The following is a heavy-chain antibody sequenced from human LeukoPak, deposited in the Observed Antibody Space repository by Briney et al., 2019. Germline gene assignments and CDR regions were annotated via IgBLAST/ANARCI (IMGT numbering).Heavy chain of an antibody. CDR2: VNHSGST. D-gene: IGHD3-10*01. V-gene: IGHV4-34*01. CDR1: GGSFSGYD. CDR3: ARVLLGFGEGPAPNYYFYAMDI. J-gene: IGHJ6*02. Sequence: SETLSLTCAVYGGSFSGYDWSWIRQPPGKGLEWIGEVNHSGSTNSNPSLKSRVTISVDSSKRRFSLKLRSVTAADTAVYYCARVLLGFGEGPAPNYYFYAMDIWGQGTTVTVSS.